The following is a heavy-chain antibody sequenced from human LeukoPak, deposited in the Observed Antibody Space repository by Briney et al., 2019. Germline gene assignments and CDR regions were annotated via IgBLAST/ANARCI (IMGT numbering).Heavy chain of an antibody. J-gene: IGHJ4*02. V-gene: IGHV3-23*01. Sequence: GGSLRLSCAASGFTLSSYAMSWVRQAPGKGLEWVSAINGSGGSTYYADSVKGRFTISRDNSKNTLYLQMNSLRAEDTAVYYCAKKRVAVAGTHYFDYWGQGTLVTVSS. CDR2: INGSGGST. CDR1: GFTLSSYA. CDR3: AKKRVAVAGTHYFDY. D-gene: IGHD6-19*01.